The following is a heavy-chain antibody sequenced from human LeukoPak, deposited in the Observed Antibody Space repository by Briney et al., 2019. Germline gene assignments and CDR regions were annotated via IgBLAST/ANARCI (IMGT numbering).Heavy chain of an antibody. CDR3: AKPRDFYYYMDV. CDR1: GFTFSSYG. CDR2: IRYDGSNK. V-gene: IGHV3-30*02. J-gene: IGHJ6*03. Sequence: PGGSLRLSCAASGFTFSSYGMHWVRQAPGKGLEWVAFIRYDGSNKYYADSVKGRFTISRDNSKSTLYLQMNSLGAEDTAVYYCAKPRDFYYYMDVWGKGTTVTVSS.